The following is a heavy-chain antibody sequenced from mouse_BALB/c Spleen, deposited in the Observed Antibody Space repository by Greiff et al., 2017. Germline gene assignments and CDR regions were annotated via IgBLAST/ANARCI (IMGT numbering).Heavy chain of an antibody. D-gene: IGHD2-4*01. CDR1: GYTFSSYW. CDR2: ILPGSGST. Sequence: QVQLQQSGAELMKPGASVKISCKATGYTFSSYWIEWVKQRPGHGLEWIGEILPGSGSTNYNEKFKGKATFTADTSSNTVYMQLSSLTSEDSAVYYCAQLRRGYAMDYWGQGTSVTVSS. V-gene: IGHV1-9*01. CDR3: AQLRRGYAMDY. J-gene: IGHJ4*01.